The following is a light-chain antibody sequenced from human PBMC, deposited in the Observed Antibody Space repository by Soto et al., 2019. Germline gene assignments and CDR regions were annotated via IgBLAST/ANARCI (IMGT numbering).Light chain of an antibody. J-gene: IGKJ5*01. V-gene: IGKV1-33*01. CDR3: QHYDNFQIT. CDR2: DES. Sequence: DIQITHSASSLSASVIDRGTITCQARQDITNYLNWYQQKQGKEAKMLIYDESNLEKGGLSRLSGSGSGTDVTFTISNLQHEDIATSYCQHYDNFQITFGQGTRLET. CDR1: QDITNY.